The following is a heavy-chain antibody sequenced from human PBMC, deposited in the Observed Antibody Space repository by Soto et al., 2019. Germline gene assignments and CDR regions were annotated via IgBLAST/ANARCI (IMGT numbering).Heavy chain of an antibody. J-gene: IGHJ4*02. Sequence: PGESLKISCKASGYSFAGYWITWVRQKPGKDLEWMGRIDPSDSQTYYSPSFRGHVTISVTKSITTVFLQWSSLRASDTAMYYCARQIYDSDTGPNFQYYFDSWGQGTPVTVSS. D-gene: IGHD3-22*01. V-gene: IGHV5-10-1*01. CDR3: ARQIYDSDTGPNFQYYFDS. CDR2: IDPSDSQT. CDR1: GYSFAGYW.